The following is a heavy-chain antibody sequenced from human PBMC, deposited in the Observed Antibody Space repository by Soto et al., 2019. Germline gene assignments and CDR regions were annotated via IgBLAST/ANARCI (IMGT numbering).Heavy chain of an antibody. CDR1: GGSIRVINYY. J-gene: IGHJ4*02. CDR3: ASRAPDGTGHSYFDY. V-gene: IGHV4-39*01. D-gene: IGHD2-8*02. CDR2: IYYSGTT. Sequence: PSETLSLTCIVTGGSIRVINYYWDWIRQPPGKGLEWIGTIYYSGTTVYNPSLKSRVTMSVDTSKSQFSLKVSSVAAADTAVYFCASRAPDGTGHSYFDYWGQGALVTVSS.